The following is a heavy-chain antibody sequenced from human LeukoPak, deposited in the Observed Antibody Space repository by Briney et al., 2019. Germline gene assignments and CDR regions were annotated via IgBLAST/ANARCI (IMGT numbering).Heavy chain of an antibody. CDR3: ARDGDYDSSGFFLDY. Sequence: ETLSLTCAVYGGSFSGYYWSWIRQPPGKGLEWIGEINHSGSTNYNPSLKSRVTISVDTSKNQFSLKLSSVTAADTAVYYCARDGDYDSSGFFLDYWGQGTLVTVSS. CDR1: GGSFSGYY. V-gene: IGHV4-34*01. D-gene: IGHD3-22*01. J-gene: IGHJ4*02. CDR2: INHSGST.